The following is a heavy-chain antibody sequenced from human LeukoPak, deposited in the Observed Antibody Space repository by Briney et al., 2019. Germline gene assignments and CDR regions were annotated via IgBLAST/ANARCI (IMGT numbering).Heavy chain of an antibody. J-gene: IGHJ4*02. CDR1: GGTFSSYA. V-gene: IGHV1-69*05. CDR2: IIPIFGTA. Sequence: ASVKVSCKASGGTFSSYAISWVRQAPGQGLEWMGGIIPIFGTANYAQKFQGRVTITTDESASTAYMELSSLRSEDTAVYYCARQDYDSSGYWIFDYWGQGTLVTVSS. D-gene: IGHD3-22*01. CDR3: ARQDYDSSGYWIFDY.